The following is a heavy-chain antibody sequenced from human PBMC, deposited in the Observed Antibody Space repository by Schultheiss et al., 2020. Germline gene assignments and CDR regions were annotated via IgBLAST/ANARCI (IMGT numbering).Heavy chain of an antibody. CDR3: ARDFRYYYDSSGYYYYYYGMDV. V-gene: IGHV1-2*02. D-gene: IGHD3-22*01. J-gene: IGHJ6*02. CDR2: INPNSGGT. Sequence: GESLKISCKASGYTFTGYYMHWVRQAPGQGLEWMGWINPNSGGTNYAQKFQGRVTMTRDTSISTAYMELSRLRSDDTAVYYCARDFRYYYDSSGYYYYYYGMDVWGQGTTVTVSS. CDR1: GYTFTGYY.